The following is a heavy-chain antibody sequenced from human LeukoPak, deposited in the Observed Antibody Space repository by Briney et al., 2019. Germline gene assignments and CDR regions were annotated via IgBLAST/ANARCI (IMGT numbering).Heavy chain of an antibody. CDR1: GYTFTSYA. CDR2: INTNTGNP. J-gene: IGHJ4*02. D-gene: IGHD6-19*01. V-gene: IGHV7-4-1*02. Sequence: ASVKVSYKASGYTFTSYAMNWVRQAPGQGLEWMGWINTNTGNPTYAQGFTGRFVFSLDTSVSTAYLQISSLKAEDTAVYYCARDQEPSIAVADPSHPDYWGQGTLVTVSS. CDR3: ARDQEPSIAVADPSHPDY.